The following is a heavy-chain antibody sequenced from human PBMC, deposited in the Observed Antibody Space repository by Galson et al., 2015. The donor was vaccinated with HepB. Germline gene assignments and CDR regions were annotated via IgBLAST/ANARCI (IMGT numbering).Heavy chain of an antibody. J-gene: IGHJ6*02. CDR3: TRDLYYYDSSGYYAPTLGHYYYGMDV. CDR2: IRSKAYGGTT. CDR1: GFTFGDYA. V-gene: IGHV3-49*03. D-gene: IGHD3-22*01. Sequence: SLRLSCAASGFTFGDYAMSWFRQAPGKGLEWVGFIRSKAYGGTTEYAASVKGRFTISRDDSKSIAYLQMNSLKTEDTAVYYCTRDLYYYDSSGYYAPTLGHYYYGMDVWCQGTTFTVSS.